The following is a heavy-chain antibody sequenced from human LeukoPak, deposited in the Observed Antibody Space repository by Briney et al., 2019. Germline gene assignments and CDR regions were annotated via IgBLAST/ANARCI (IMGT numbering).Heavy chain of an antibody. CDR3: ASVYGSGSSSNYYYYGMDV. J-gene: IGHJ6*02. CDR2: IAAYNGNT. V-gene: IGHV1-18*01. D-gene: IGHD3-10*01. Sequence: GASVKVSCKASGYTFTSYGISWVRQAPGQGLEWMGWIAAYNGNTNFAQKLQGRVTMTTDTSTSTAYMELRSLTSDDTAVYYCASVYGSGSSSNYYYYGMDVWGQGTTVTVSS. CDR1: GYTFTSYG.